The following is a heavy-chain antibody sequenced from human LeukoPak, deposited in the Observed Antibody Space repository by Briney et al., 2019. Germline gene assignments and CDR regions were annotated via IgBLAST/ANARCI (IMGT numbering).Heavy chain of an antibody. CDR1: SGSISSYY. V-gene: IGHV4-59*08. Sequence: PSETLSLTCTVSSGSISSYYWSWIRQPPGKGLEWIGYIYYSGSTNYNPSLKSRVTISVDTSKNQFSPKLSSVTAADTAVYYCARVISMVRGVHTNTFDPWGQGTLVTVSS. CDR3: ARVISMVRGVHTNTFDP. CDR2: IYYSGST. D-gene: IGHD3-10*01. J-gene: IGHJ5*02.